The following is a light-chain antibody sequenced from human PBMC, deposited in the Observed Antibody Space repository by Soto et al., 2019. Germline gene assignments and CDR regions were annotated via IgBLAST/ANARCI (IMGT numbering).Light chain of an antibody. V-gene: IGLV2-14*01. CDR3: SSYTPNSTLI. J-gene: IGLJ2*01. CDR1: MSDVGAYNL. CDR2: EVR. Sequence: QSALTQPASVSGSPGQSITISCAGTMSDVGAYNLVSWYQQHPGKAPQLIIYEVRNRPSGISFRFSGSKSGNTASLTISGLQAEDEADYYCSSYTPNSTLIFGGGTKLTVL.